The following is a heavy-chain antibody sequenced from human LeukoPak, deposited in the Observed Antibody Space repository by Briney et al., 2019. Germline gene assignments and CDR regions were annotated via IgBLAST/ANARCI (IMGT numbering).Heavy chain of an antibody. D-gene: IGHD6-19*01. J-gene: IGHJ3*02. V-gene: IGHV1-18*01. Sequence: GASVKVSCKASGYTFTSYVISWVRQAPGQGLEWMGWISAYNGNTNYAQKLQGRVTMTTDTSTGTAYMELRSLRSDDTAVYYCASTRQWLVRDAFDIWGQGTMVTVSS. CDR2: ISAYNGNT. CDR1: GYTFTSYV. CDR3: ASTRQWLVRDAFDI.